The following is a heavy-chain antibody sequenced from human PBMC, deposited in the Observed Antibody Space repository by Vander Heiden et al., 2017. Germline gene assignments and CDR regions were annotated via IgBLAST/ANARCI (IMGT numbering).Heavy chain of an antibody. D-gene: IGHD2-2*01. CDR3: ARDREVVPAACFDP. CDR1: GFTLSSYS. CDR2: ISSSSSYI. Sequence: EVQLVESGGGLVKPGGSLRLSCAASGFTLSSYSMNWVRQAPGKGLEWVSSISSSSSYIYYADSVKGRFTISRDNAKNSLYLQMNSLRAEDTAVYYCARDREVVPAACFDPWGQGTLVTVSS. V-gene: IGHV3-21*01. J-gene: IGHJ5*02.